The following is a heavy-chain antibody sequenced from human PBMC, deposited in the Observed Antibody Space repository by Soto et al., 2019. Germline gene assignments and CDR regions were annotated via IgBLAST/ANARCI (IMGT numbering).Heavy chain of an antibody. Sequence: QVQLVESGGGVVQPGRSLRLSWAASGFTFGSYGMHWVRQAPGKGLEWVAVISYDGSNKYYADSVKGRFTISRDNSKNTLYLQMNSLRAEDTAVYYCAKDPTRLGELSSPLDYWGQGTLVTVSS. CDR1: GFTFGSYG. D-gene: IGHD3-16*02. CDR3: AKDPTRLGELSSPLDY. CDR2: ISYDGSNK. V-gene: IGHV3-30*18. J-gene: IGHJ4*02.